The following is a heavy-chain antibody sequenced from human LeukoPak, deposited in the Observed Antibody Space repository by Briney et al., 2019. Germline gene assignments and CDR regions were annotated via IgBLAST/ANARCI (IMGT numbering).Heavy chain of an antibody. CDR3: ARDPRYYYDSSGQDY. CDR2: ISYDGSNK. V-gene: IGHV3-30*04. J-gene: IGHJ4*02. D-gene: IGHD3-22*01. CDR1: GFTFSSYA. Sequence: GGSLRLSCAASGFTFSSYAMHWVRQAPGKGLEWVAVISYDGSNKYYADSVNGRFTISRDNSKNTLYLQMNSLRAEDTAVYYCARDPRYYYDSSGQDYWGQGTLVTVSS.